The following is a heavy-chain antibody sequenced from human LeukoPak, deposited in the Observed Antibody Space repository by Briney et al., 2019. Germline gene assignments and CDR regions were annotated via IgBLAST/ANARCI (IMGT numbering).Heavy chain of an antibody. CDR1: GGSFSGYY. CDR2: IYTSGST. Sequence: SETLSLTCAVYGGSFSGYYWSWIRQPAGKGLEWIGRIYTSGSTNYNPSLKSRVTMSVDTSKNQFSLKLSSVTAADTAVYYCARDRVAREGFDYWGQGTLVTVSS. D-gene: IGHD5-12*01. J-gene: IGHJ4*02. V-gene: IGHV4-4*07. CDR3: ARDRVAREGFDY.